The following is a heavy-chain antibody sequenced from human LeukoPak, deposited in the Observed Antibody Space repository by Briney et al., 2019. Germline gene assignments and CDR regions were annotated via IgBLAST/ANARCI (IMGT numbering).Heavy chain of an antibody. CDR2: IYYSGST. D-gene: IGHD4-17*01. J-gene: IGHJ5*02. V-gene: IGHV4-39*02. CDR3: ARTTVSWGNWFDP. CDR1: GGSISSNSYY. Sequence: SETLSLTCTVSGGSISSNSYYWGWIRQPPGKGMEWIGSIYYSGSTYYNPSLDSRVAISIDMSKNHFSLKLRSVTAADTAVYYCARTTVSWGNWFDPWGQGIPVTVSS.